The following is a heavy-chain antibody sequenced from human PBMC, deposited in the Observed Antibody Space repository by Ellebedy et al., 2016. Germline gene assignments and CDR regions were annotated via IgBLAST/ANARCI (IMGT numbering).Heavy chain of an antibody. CDR2: ISGSGGST. D-gene: IGHD1-26*01. J-gene: IGHJ4*02. Sequence: GESLKISXEVSGFTFSSYAMSWVRQAPGKGLEWVSAISGSGGSTYYADSVKGRFTISRDNSKNTLYLQMNSLRAEDTAVYYCAKDQWELPYYFDYWGQGTLVTVSS. CDR3: AKDQWELPYYFDY. CDR1: GFTFSSYA. V-gene: IGHV3-23*01.